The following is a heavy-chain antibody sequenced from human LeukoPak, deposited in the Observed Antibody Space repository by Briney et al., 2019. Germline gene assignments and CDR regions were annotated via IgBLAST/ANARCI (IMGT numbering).Heavy chain of an antibody. CDR1: GFTFNTYW. J-gene: IGHJ4*02. Sequence: GGSLRLSCAASGFTFNTYWMSWVRQAPGKGLEWVANIKEDGSEKYYVDSVKGRFTISRDNARNSVYLQMNSLRAEDTAVYYCAREQYGGKDYWGQGNLVTVSS. CDR3: AREQYGGKDY. V-gene: IGHV3-7*05. CDR2: IKEDGSEK. D-gene: IGHD4-23*01.